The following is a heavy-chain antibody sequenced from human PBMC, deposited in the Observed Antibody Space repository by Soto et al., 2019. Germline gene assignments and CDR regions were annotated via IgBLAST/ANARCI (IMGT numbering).Heavy chain of an antibody. CDR2: IYYSGST. CDR1: GGSVSSGSYY. Sequence: PSETLSLTCTVSGGSVSSGSYYWSWIRQPPGKGLEWIGYIYYSGSTNYNPSLKSRVTISVDTSKNQFSLKLSSVTAADTAVYYCAREAQRGYSYGSDYFDYWGQGTLVTAPQ. J-gene: IGHJ4*02. V-gene: IGHV4-61*01. D-gene: IGHD5-18*01. CDR3: AREAQRGYSYGSDYFDY.